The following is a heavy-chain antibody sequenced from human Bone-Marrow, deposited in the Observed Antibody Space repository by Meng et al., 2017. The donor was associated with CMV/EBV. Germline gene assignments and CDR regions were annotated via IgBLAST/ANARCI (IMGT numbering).Heavy chain of an antibody. CDR2: ISYDGSNK. V-gene: IGHV3-30-3*01. CDR1: GFTFSSYA. D-gene: IGHD3-3*01. CDR3: ARDPRVRSFWSVGNWFDP. J-gene: IGHJ5*02. Sequence: GESLKISCAASGFTFSSYAMHWVRQAPGKGLEWVAVISYDGSNKYYADSVKGRFTISRDNSKNTLYLQMNSLRAEDTAAYYCARDPRVRSFWSVGNWFDPWGQGTLVPVSS.